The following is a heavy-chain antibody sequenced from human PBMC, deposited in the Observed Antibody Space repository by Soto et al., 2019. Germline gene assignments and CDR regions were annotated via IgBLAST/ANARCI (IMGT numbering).Heavy chain of an antibody. CDR3: ASQHSSSWCGVLYFDY. V-gene: IGHV4-39*01. CDR2: IYYSGST. J-gene: IGHJ4*02. CDR1: GGSISSSSYY. Sequence: SSETLSLTCTVSGGSISSSSYYWGWIRQPPGKGLEWIGSIYYSGSTYCNPSLKSRVTISVDTSKNQFSLKLSSVTAADTAVYYCASQHSSSWCGVLYFDYWGQGTLVTVSS. D-gene: IGHD6-13*01.